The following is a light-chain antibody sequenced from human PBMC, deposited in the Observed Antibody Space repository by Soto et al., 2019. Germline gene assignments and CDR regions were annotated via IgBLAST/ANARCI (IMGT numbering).Light chain of an antibody. CDR1: SSNIGAGYD. V-gene: IGLV1-40*01. CDR3: QSYDSSLSGYV. Sequence: QSVLTQPPSVSGAPGQRVTISCTGCSSNIGAGYDVHWYQQLPGTAPKLLIYGNSNRPSGVPDRFSGSKSGTSASLAITGLQAEDEADYYCQSYDSSLSGYVFGTGTK. J-gene: IGLJ1*01. CDR2: GNS.